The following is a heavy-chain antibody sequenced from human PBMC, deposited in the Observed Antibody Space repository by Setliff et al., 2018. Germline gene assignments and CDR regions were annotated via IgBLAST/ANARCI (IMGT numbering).Heavy chain of an antibody. CDR2: ISGYNGFI. V-gene: IGHV1-2*02. CDR3: AREGVDTRSSTDYRYYMDV. J-gene: IGHJ6*03. CDR1: GYTFTGYY. D-gene: IGHD5-18*01. Sequence: ASVKVSCKASGYTFTGYYMHWVRQAPGQGLEWMGWISGYNGFIIYAQKFQGRVTMTRETSTSTVYMELSSLTSHDTAVYYCAREGVDTRSSTDYRYYMDVWGKGTTVTVSS.